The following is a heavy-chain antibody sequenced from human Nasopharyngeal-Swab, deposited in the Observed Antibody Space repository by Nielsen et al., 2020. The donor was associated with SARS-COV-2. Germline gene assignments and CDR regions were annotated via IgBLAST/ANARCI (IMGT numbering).Heavy chain of an antibody. V-gene: IGHV4-38-2*02. CDR3: ARLPYSDNYHLDY. Sequence: SETLSLTCTVSGYSISSGYYWGRIRQPPGKGLEWIGSIYHSGSTYYNPSLKSRVTISVDTSKNQFSLNLNSVTAADTAVYYCARLPYSDNYHLDYWGQGTLVTVSS. D-gene: IGHD1-26*01. CDR2: IYHSGST. CDR1: GYSISSGYY. J-gene: IGHJ4*02.